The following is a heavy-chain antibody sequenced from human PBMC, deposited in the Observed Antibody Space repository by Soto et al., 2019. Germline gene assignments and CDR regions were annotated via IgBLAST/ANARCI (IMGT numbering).Heavy chain of an antibody. Sequence: QVQLVESGGGVVQPGRSLRLSCAASGFTFSSYAMHWVRQAPGKGLEWVAVISYDGSKKYYADSVQGRFTISRDNSKNTLYLQMNSLRAEDTAVYYCARALGDGIDCWGQGTLVTVSS. CDR2: ISYDGSKK. CDR1: GFTFSSYA. J-gene: IGHJ4*02. V-gene: IGHV3-30-3*01. CDR3: ARALGDGIDC.